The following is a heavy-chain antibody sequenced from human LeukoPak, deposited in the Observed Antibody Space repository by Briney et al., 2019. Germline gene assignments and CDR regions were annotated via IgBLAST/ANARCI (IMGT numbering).Heavy chain of an antibody. CDR2: INPNSGDT. CDR3: ATLPPAMDV. CDR1: GYTFTDYY. V-gene: IGHV1-2*02. J-gene: IGHJ6*02. Sequence: ASVKVSCKASGYTFTDYYMHWVRQAPGHGLEWMGWINPNSGDTNYAQKFQGRVTMTRDTSITTAYMELSRLTSDDTAVYYCATLPPAMDVWGQGTTVTVSS.